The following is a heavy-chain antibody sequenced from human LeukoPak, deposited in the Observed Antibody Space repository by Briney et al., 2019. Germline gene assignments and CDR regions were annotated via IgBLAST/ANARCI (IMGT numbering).Heavy chain of an antibody. CDR2: IYYSGST. CDR1: GGSITSYY. V-gene: IGHV4-59*01. Sequence: PSETLSLTCTASGGSITSYYWSWIRQPPGKGLEWIGSIYYSGSTYYNPSLKSRVTISVDTSKNQFSLKLSSVTAADTAVYYCARSSYGGGIDYWGQGTLVTVSS. J-gene: IGHJ4*02. CDR3: ARSSYGGGIDY. D-gene: IGHD4-23*01.